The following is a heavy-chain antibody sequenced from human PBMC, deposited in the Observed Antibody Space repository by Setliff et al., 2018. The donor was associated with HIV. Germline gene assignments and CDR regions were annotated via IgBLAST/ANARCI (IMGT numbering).Heavy chain of an antibody. D-gene: IGHD3-16*01. CDR1: GYTFTSYY. CDR3: ARCGAGEWHLYMDV. CDR2: INPSGGST. Sequence: GASVKVSCKASGYTFTSYYMHWVRQAPGQGLEWMGIINPSGGSTSYAQKFKGRVTFTADKSTSTVYMELSSLRSEDTAVYYCARCGAGEWHLYMDVWGKGTAVTV. V-gene: IGHV1-46*01. J-gene: IGHJ6*03.